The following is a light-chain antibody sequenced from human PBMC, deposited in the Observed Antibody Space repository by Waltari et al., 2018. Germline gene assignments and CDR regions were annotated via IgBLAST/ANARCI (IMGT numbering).Light chain of an antibody. CDR3: QQASRFPRT. CDR2: YIS. V-gene: IGKV1D-12*01. J-gene: IGKJ4*01. Sequence: DIQMTQSPSSVSASVGDRVTITCRASQGLHNWVSWYQQKPGEAPRLLIYYISNLETGVPSRFSGSGSGTDFTLTINSLQPEDYATYYCQQASRFPRTFGGGTKVDVK. CDR1: QGLHNW.